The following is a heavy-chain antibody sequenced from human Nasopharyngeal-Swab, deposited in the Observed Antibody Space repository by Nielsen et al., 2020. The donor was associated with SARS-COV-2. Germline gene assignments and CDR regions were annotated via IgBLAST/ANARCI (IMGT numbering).Heavy chain of an antibody. V-gene: IGHV3-30*04. Sequence: GGSLRLSCAASGFTFSSYAMHWVRQAPGKGLEWVAVISYDGSNKYYADSVKGRFTISRDNSKNTLYLQMNSLRAEDTAVYYCARDCARMVRGATNWFDTWGQGTLVTVSS. D-gene: IGHD3-10*01. CDR2: ISYDGSNK. J-gene: IGHJ5*02. CDR1: GFTFSSYA. CDR3: ARDCARMVRGATNWFDT.